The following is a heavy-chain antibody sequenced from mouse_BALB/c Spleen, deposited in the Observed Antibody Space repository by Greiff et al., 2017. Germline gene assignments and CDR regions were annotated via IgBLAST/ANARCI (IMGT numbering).Heavy chain of an antibody. CDR1: GFTFSSYA. J-gene: IGHJ1*01. CDR3: ARHENYGNYGYFDV. Sequence: EVQRVESGGGLVKPGGSLKLSCAASGFTFSSYAMSWVRQTPEKRLEWVATISSGGSYTYYPDSVKGRFTISRDNAKNTLYLQMSSLRSEDTAMYYCARHENYGNYGYFDVWGAGTTVTVSS. CDR2: ISSGGSYT. V-gene: IGHV5-9-3*01. D-gene: IGHD2-1*01.